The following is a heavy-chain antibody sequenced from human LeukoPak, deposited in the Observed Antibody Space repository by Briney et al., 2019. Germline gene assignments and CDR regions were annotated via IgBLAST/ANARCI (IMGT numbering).Heavy chain of an antibody. J-gene: IGHJ4*02. D-gene: IGHD2/OR15-2a*01. Sequence: GASVKVSCKASGYTFTSYGISWVRQAPGQGLEWMGWISAYNGNTNYAQKLQGRVTMTTDTSTSTAYMELRSLRSEDTAVYYCAREGIRSYLADFDYWGQGTLVTVSS. CDR2: ISAYNGNT. CDR1: GYTFTSYG. CDR3: AREGIRSYLADFDY. V-gene: IGHV1-18*01.